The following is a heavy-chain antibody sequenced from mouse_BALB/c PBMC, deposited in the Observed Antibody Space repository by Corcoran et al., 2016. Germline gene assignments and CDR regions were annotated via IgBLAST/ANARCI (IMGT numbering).Heavy chain of an antibody. J-gene: IGHJ2*01. Sequence: EVQMQQSGEELVQPGASVKLSCTATGFNFTDTYMHWVKQRPEQGLEWIGRIDPANGNTKYDPKFQGKATITADTSSNTAYLQLSSLTSEDTAVYYCARSWDGDYWGQGTTLTVS. D-gene: IGHD4-1*01. CDR3: ARSWDGDY. CDR2: IDPANGNT. CDR1: GFNFTDTY. V-gene: IGHV14-3*02.